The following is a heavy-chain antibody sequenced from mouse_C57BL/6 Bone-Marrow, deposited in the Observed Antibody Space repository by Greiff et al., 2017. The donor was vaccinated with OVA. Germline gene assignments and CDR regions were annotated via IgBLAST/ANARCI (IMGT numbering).Heavy chain of an antibody. Sequence: VQLKESGGGLVKPGGSLKLSCAASGFTFSSYAMSWVRQTPEKRLEWVATISDGGSYTYYPDNVKGRFTISRDNAKNNLYLQMSHLKSEDTAMYYCARDGAVNAYWGQGTLVTVSA. J-gene: IGHJ3*01. CDR3: ARDGAVNAY. V-gene: IGHV5-4*01. CDR1: GFTFSSYA. CDR2: ISDGGSYT. D-gene: IGHD1-1*01.